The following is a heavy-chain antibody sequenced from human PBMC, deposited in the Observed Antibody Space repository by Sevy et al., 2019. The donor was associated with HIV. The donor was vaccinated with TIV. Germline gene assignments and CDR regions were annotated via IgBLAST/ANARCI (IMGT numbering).Heavy chain of an antibody. D-gene: IGHD6-19*01. V-gene: IGHV3-53*01. Sequence: GGSLRLSCAASGFTVSSNYMSWVRQAPGKGLEWVSVIYSGGSTYYADSVKGRFTMSRDNSKNTLYLQMNSLRAEDTAVYYCARTGYSSGGNDAFDIWGQGTMVTVSS. CDR1: GFTVSSNY. J-gene: IGHJ3*02. CDR3: ARTGYSSGGNDAFDI. CDR2: IYSGGST.